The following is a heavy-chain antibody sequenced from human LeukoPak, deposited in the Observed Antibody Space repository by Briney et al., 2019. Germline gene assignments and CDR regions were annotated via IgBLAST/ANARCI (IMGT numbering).Heavy chain of an antibody. V-gene: IGHV1-69*01. D-gene: IGHD4-17*01. Sequence: GSSVKVSCKASGGTFSSYAISWVRQAPGQGLEWMGGIIPIFGTATYAQKFQGRVTITADESTSTAYMELSSLRSEDTAVYYCAREPAVTIEPNYYYYYYMDVWGKGTTVTVSS. CDR3: AREPAVTIEPNYYYYYYMDV. CDR2: IIPIFGTA. J-gene: IGHJ6*03. CDR1: GGTFSSYA.